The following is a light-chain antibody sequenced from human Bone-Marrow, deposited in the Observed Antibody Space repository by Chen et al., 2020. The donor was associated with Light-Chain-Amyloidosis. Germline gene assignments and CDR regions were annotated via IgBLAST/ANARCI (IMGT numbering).Light chain of an antibody. CDR3: AAWDDSLNSYV. J-gene: IGLJ1*01. CDR2: SDT. Sequence: QSVLTQPPSASGTPGQRVSISCSGSNSNIGGNPVNWYQQFPGTAPKLLLYSDTQRPSGVTDRFSVSKSGTSASLALSGLQSDDEADYYSAAWDDSLNSYVFGAGSQVTVL. CDR1: NSNIGGNP. V-gene: IGLV1-44*01.